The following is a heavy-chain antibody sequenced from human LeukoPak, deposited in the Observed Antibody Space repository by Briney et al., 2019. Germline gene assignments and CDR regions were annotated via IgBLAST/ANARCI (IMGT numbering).Heavy chain of an antibody. CDR2: IIPMFGTA. V-gene: IGHV1-69*06. Sequence: SVKVSCKASGGTFSSYDISWVRQAPGQGLEWMGGIIPMFGTANYAQKFQGRVTISADKSTSTAYMELSSLRSEDTAVYYCARASYDSSDYEYFQHWGQGTLVTVSS. CDR1: GGTFSSYD. CDR3: ARASYDSSDYEYFQH. J-gene: IGHJ1*01. D-gene: IGHD3-22*01.